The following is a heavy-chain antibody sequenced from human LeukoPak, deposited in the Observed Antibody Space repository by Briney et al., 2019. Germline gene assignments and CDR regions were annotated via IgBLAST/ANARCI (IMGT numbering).Heavy chain of an antibody. CDR3: ARIMTRVTSDAFDI. D-gene: IGHD4-17*01. V-gene: IGHV3-66*01. CDR2: IYSGGNT. CDR1: GFTVSSFY. J-gene: IGHJ3*02. Sequence: GGSLRLSCADYGFTVSSFYMSWIRQAPGKGLQWVSVIYSGGNTYYADSVKGRFTISRDNSKNTLYLQMNSLRAEDTGVYYCARIMTRVTSDAFDIWGQGTMVTVSS.